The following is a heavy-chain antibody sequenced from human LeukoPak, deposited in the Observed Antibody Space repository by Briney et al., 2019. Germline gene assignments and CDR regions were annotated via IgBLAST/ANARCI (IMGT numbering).Heavy chain of an antibody. V-gene: IGHV4-4*07. CDR3: AGRQVDADSSSSVLGFDP. CDR1: GGSISSYY. CDR2: IYSSGST. D-gene: IGHD6-6*01. J-gene: IGHJ5*02. Sequence: SETLSLTCAVSGGSISSYYWSWIRQPAGKGLEWIGRIYSSGSTNYNPALKSGHSIYVDTYEKHFPLQQSPVTAADTAVYYCAGRQVDADSSSSVLGFDPWGQGTLVTVSS.